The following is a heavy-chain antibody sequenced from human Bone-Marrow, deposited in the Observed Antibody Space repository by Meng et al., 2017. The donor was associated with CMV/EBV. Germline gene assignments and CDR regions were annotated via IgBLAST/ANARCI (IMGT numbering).Heavy chain of an antibody. CDR1: GYTFTSYY. Sequence: ASVKVSCKASGYTFTSYYMHWVRQAPGQGLEWMGIINPSGGSTSYAQKFQGRVTMTRDTSTSTVYMELSSLRSEDTAVYYCALDGGYCTNGVCYKRRLWDYWGQGTLVTVSS. D-gene: IGHD2-8*01. CDR3: ALDGGYCTNGVCYKRRLWDY. V-gene: IGHV1-46*01. J-gene: IGHJ4*02. CDR2: INPSGGST.